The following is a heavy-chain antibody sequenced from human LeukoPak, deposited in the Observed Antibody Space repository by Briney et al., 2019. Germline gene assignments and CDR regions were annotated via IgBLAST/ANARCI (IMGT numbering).Heavy chain of an antibody. CDR3: ARVTSGWYKDY. V-gene: IGHV3-11*06. CDR1: GFSFSDYY. J-gene: IGHJ4*02. Sequence: PGGSLRLSCAASGFSFSDYYMTWIRQAPGKGLEWVSYISSSSSYTNYADSVKGRFTISRDNAKNSLYLQMNSLRAEDTAVYYSARVTSGWYKDYWGQGTLVTVSS. CDR2: ISSSSSYT. D-gene: IGHD6-19*01.